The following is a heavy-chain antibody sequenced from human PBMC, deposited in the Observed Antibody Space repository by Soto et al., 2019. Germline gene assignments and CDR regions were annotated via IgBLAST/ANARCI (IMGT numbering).Heavy chain of an antibody. J-gene: IGHJ3*02. CDR2: ISYDGSNK. D-gene: IGHD3-3*01. CDR1: GFTFSSYG. CDR3: AKDRALLRFLEWLLDDAFDI. V-gene: IGHV3-30*18. Sequence: QVQLVESGGGVVQPGRSLRLSCAASGFTFSSYGMHWVRQAPGKGLEWVAVISYDGSNKYYADSVKGRSTISRDNSKNTLYLQMNSLRAEDTAVYYCAKDRALLRFLEWLLDDAFDIWGQGTMVTVSS.